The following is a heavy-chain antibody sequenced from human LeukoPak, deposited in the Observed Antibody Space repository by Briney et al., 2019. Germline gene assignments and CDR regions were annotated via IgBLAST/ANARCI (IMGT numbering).Heavy chain of an antibody. CDR1: GYTLTKLS. Sequence: GASVNVSCKVSGYTLTKLSMHWVRQAPGKGLEWMGGFDPEDGGTIYAQKFRGRVTMTKDTSTDTAHMDLSSLRSEDTAVYYCTIAQDYHDSSGYYLEYYFDFWGQGTLVTVSS. V-gene: IGHV1-24*01. CDR3: TIAQDYHDSSGYYLEYYFDF. D-gene: IGHD3-22*01. J-gene: IGHJ4*02. CDR2: FDPEDGGT.